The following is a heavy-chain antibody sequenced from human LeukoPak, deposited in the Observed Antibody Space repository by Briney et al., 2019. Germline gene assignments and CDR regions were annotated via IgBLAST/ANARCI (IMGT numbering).Heavy chain of an antibody. V-gene: IGHV4-61*01. CDR1: GGSVSSGSYY. Sequence: PSETLSLTCTVSGGSVSSGSYYWSWIRQPPGKGLEWIGYIYYSGSTNYNPSLKSRVTISVDTSKNQFSLRLSSVTAADTAVYYCARDSVYYYGSGSALAYSYYGMDAWGKGTTVTVSS. CDR2: IYYSGST. J-gene: IGHJ6*04. CDR3: ARDSVYYYGSGSALAYSYYGMDA. D-gene: IGHD3-10*01.